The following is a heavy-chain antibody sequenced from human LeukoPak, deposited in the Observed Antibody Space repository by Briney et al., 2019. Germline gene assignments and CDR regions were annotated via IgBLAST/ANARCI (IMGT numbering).Heavy chain of an antibody. CDR2: IYYRGRT. Sequence: SETLSLTCKVSGGSISTSHYYWGWIRQPPGKGLEWIGLIYYRGRTYYNPSLKSRLTISVDTSKNEFSLKLSSVTAADTAVYYCARSWAPGYCTSTSCYNFDYWGQGALVTVSS. J-gene: IGHJ4*02. V-gene: IGHV4-39*01. CDR1: GGSISTSHYY. D-gene: IGHD2-2*02. CDR3: ARSWAPGYCTSTSCYNFDY.